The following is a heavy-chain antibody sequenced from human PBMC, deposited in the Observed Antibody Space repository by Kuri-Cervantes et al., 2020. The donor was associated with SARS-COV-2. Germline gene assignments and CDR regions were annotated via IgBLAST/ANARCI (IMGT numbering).Heavy chain of an antibody. CDR1: GFTFSSYD. Sequence: GESLKISCAASGFTFSSYDMHWVRQATGKGLEWVSAIGTAGDTYYPGSVKGRFTISRENAKNSLYLQMNSLRAEDTAVYYCAGDSTGWAGGTTHGYYYYYYGMDVWGQGTTVTVSS. V-gene: IGHV3-13*01. CDR2: IGTAGDT. CDR3: AGDSTGWAGGTTHGYYYYYYGMDV. J-gene: IGHJ6*02. D-gene: IGHD1-1*01.